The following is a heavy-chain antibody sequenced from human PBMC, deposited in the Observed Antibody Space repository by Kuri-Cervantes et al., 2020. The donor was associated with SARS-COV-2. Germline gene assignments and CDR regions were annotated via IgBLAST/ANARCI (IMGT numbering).Heavy chain of an antibody. J-gene: IGHJ4*02. Sequence: GESLKISCAASDFSVKNHYMNWVRQAPGKGLEWGGRIKSKTDGGTTDYAAPVKGRFTISRDDSKNTLYLQMNSLRAEDRAVYYCARGYQGRYYFNYWGQGTLVTVSS. CDR3: ARGYQGRYYFNY. CDR1: DFSVKNHY. D-gene: IGHD2-2*01. V-gene: IGHV3-15*01. CDR2: IKSKTDGGTT.